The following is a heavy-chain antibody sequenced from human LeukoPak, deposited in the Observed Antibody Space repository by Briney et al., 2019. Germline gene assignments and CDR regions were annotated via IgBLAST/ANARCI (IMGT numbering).Heavy chain of an antibody. CDR3: ARDLVTVTKGFDI. CDR1: GGSISLYY. V-gene: IGHV4-59*01. D-gene: IGHD4-17*01. CDR2: ISYIGST. Sequence: PSETLSLTCTVSGGSISLYYWNWIRQPAGKGLEWIGYISYIGSTNYNPSLKSRVTISIDTSRNQFSLRLSSVTAADTAVYYCARDLVTVTKGFDIWGQGTMVSVSS. J-gene: IGHJ3*02.